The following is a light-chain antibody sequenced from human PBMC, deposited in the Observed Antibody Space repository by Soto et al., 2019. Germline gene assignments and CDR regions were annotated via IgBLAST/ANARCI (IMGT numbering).Light chain of an antibody. CDR1: QSVSNNY. J-gene: IGKJ2*01. CDR2: GSS. V-gene: IGKV3-20*01. Sequence: EVVLTQSPGTLSLSPGERATLSCRASQSVSNNYFAWYQQKPGQAPRLLIFGSSDRATGTPDRFSGSGSGTDFTLTISRLEPEDFAEYYCQQYGSSPPYTFGEGTKLEIK. CDR3: QQYGSSPPYT.